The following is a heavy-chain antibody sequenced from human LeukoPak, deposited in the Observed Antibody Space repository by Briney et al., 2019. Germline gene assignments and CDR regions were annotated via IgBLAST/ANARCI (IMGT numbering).Heavy chain of an antibody. D-gene: IGHD6-19*01. V-gene: IGHV1-24*01. CDR2: FDPEDGET. Sequence: ASVKVSCKVSGYTLTELSMHWVRQAPGKGLEWVGGFDPEDGETIYAQKFQGRVTMTEDTSTDTAYMELSSLRSEDTAVYYCARSGLAVAGNWFDPWGQGTLVTVSS. CDR1: GYTLTELS. J-gene: IGHJ5*02. CDR3: ARSGLAVAGNWFDP.